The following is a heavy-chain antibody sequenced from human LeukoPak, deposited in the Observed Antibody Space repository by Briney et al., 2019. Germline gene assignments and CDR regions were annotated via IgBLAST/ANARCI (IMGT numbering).Heavy chain of an antibody. D-gene: IGHD6-19*01. Sequence: AGGSLRLSCAASGFTFSSYAMSWVRQAPGKGLEWVSAISGSGGSTYYADSVKGRFTISRDNSKNTLYLQMNSLRAEDTAVYCCAKAPVEQWLGQDYWGQGTLVTVSS. CDR1: GFTFSSYA. J-gene: IGHJ4*02. CDR3: AKAPVEQWLGQDY. V-gene: IGHV3-23*01. CDR2: ISGSGGST.